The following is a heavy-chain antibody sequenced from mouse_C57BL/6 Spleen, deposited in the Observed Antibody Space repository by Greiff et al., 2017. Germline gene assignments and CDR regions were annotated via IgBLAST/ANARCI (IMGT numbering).Heavy chain of an antibody. CDR2: ISNGGGST. CDR3: ARRGWDGGFDY. Sequence: DVHLVESGGGLVQPGGSLKLSCAASGFTFSDYYMYWVRQTPEKRLAWVAYISNGGGSTYYPDTVKGRFTISRDNAKNTLYLQMSRLKSEDTAMYYCARRGWDGGFDYWGQGTTLTVSS. J-gene: IGHJ2*01. D-gene: IGHD4-1*01. V-gene: IGHV5-12*01. CDR1: GFTFSDYY.